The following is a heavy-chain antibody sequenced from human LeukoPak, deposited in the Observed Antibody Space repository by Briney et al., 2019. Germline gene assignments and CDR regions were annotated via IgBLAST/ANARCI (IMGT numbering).Heavy chain of an antibody. CDR3: AKHDSSSDF. CDR2: IRSDGSDT. Sequence: PGGSLRLSCAASGFIFSSYGMHWVRQPPGKGLEWVAFIRSDGSDTYSAASVKGRFTISRDNSKNTLWLQMNCLRAEDTAVYYCAKHDSSSDFWGQGTLVTVSS. CDR1: GFIFSSYG. V-gene: IGHV3-30*02. D-gene: IGHD3-22*01. J-gene: IGHJ4*02.